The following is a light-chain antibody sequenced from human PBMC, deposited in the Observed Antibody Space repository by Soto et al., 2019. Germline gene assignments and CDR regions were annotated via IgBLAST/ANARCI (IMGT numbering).Light chain of an antibody. V-gene: IGLV2-8*01. J-gene: IGLJ2*01. CDR1: SSDVGGYNY. Sequence: QSALTQPPSASGSPGQSVTISCTGTSSDVGGYNYVSWYQQHPGKAPKLMIYEVSKRPSGVPDRFSGSKSGNTASLTVSGLQAEDEADYYCSSYAGSNLGGVVFGGGTKLTVL. CDR2: EVS. CDR3: SSYAGSNLGGVV.